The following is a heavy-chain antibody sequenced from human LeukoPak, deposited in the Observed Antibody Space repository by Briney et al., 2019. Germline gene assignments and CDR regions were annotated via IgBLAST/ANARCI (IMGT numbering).Heavy chain of an antibody. V-gene: IGHV4-61*02. D-gene: IGHD1-26*01. Sequence: PSETLSLTCTVSGGSISSGSYYWSWIRQPPGKGLEWIGSIYTSGSTYYNPSLKSRVTISVDTSKNQFSLNLSSVTAADTAVYYCARDRAYTTFDYWGQGTLVTVSS. J-gene: IGHJ4*02. CDR2: IYTSGST. CDR1: GGSISSGSYY. CDR3: ARDRAYTTFDY.